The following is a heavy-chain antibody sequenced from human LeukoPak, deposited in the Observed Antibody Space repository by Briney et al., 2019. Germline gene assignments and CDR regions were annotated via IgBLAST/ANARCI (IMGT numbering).Heavy chain of an antibody. V-gene: IGHV3-30*18. D-gene: IGHD2-21*02. Sequence: GGSLRLSCAASGFTFSSYGMHWVRQAPGKGLERVAVISYDGSNKYYADSVKGRFTISRDNSKNTLYLQMNSLRAEDTAVYYCAKATVEGDPYYYYYGMDVWGQGTTVTVSS. CDR2: ISYDGSNK. CDR1: GFTFSSYG. J-gene: IGHJ6*02. CDR3: AKATVEGDPYYYYYGMDV.